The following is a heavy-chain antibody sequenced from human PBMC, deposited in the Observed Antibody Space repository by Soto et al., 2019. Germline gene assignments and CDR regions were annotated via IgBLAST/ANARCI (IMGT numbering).Heavy chain of an antibody. CDR3: ARATGTLRSRNCDY. CDR2: IYHTGST. V-gene: IGHV4-31*03. Sequence: TLSLTCSVSGGSISTVGHYWTWIREPPGKGLEWIGSIYHTGSTYYSKSLRSRLTMSVDTSKSQFSLRLSSVTAADTAVYYCARATGTLRSRNCDYWGQGSLVTVPS. D-gene: IGHD1-1*01. J-gene: IGHJ4*02. CDR1: GGSISTVGHY.